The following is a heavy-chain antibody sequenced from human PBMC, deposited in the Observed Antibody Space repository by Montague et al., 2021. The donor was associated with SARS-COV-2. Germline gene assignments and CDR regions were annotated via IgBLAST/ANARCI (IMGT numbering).Heavy chain of an antibody. CDR2: INHSGGT. V-gene: IGHV4-34*01. Sequence: SETLSLTCAVYGGSFSGYYWSWIRQPPGKGLEWIGEINHSGGTNYNPSLESRVTISVDTSKNQFSLKLSSVTAADTAVYYCTREGYQVLWSDYYYYGMDVWGQGTTVTVSS. CDR3: TREGYQVLWSDYYYYGMDV. J-gene: IGHJ6*02. D-gene: IGHD2-2*01. CDR1: GGSFSGYY.